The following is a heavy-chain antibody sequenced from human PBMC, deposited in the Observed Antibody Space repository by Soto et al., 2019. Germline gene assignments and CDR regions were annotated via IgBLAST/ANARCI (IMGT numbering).Heavy chain of an antibody. Sequence: QVQLVQSGAEVKQPGASVKVSCKASGYTFTSYYIHWVRQAPGQGLEWMAIINPSGGSTNYAQKCQGRVILTRDTSTSTVYMELSSLRSEDTAVYYCARGLAYSDYWGQGTLVTVSS. J-gene: IGHJ4*02. CDR1: GYTFTSYY. CDR2: INPSGGST. V-gene: IGHV1-46*01. D-gene: IGHD2-21*01. CDR3: ARGLAYSDY.